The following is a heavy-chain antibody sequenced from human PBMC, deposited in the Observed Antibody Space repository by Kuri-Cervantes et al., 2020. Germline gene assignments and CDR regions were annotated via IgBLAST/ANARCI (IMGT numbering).Heavy chain of an antibody. J-gene: IGHJ5*02. CDR2: INWNGGST. Sequence: GESLKISCAASGFTFDDYAMHWVRQAPGKGLEWVSGINWNGGSTGYADSVKGRFTISRDNAKNSLYLQMNSLRAEDTALYHCARDYFPRGYSIVYNWFDPWGQGTLVTVSS. CDR1: GFTFDDYA. V-gene: IGHV3-20*01. CDR3: ARDYFPRGYSIVYNWFDP. D-gene: IGHD4-23*01.